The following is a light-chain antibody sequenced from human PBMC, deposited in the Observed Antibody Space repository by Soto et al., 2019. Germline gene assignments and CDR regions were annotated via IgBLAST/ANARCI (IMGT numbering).Light chain of an antibody. V-gene: IGLV2-23*02. CDR1: TTDVATYDL. CDR2: EVT. Sequence: QSALTQPASVSGSPGQSITISCAGTTTDVATYDLVSWYQHHPGTAPKVILYEVTKRPSGVSNRFSGSKSGNTASPTISGLQPEDEADYFCCSYAGGNTFVFGGGTKLTVL. J-gene: IGLJ2*01. CDR3: CSYAGGNTFV.